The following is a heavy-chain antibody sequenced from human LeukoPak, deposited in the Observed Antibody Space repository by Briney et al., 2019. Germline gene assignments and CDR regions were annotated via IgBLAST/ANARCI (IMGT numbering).Heavy chain of an antibody. D-gene: IGHD3-22*01. Sequence: GSLRLSCAASGFTFSSYWMSWVRQAPGKGLEWVANIKQDGSEKYYVDSVKGRFTNSRDNAKNSLYLQMNSLRAEDTAVYYCAYDIYDSSGYYDYWGQGTLVTVSS. V-gene: IGHV3-7*01. CDR1: GFTFSSYW. CDR2: IKQDGSEK. CDR3: AYDIYDSSGYYDY. J-gene: IGHJ4*02.